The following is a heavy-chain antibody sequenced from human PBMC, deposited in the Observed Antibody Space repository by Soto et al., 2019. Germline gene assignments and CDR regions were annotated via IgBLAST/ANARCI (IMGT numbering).Heavy chain of an antibody. CDR3: AHRRRVGSGNPYNQTCFDY. J-gene: IGHJ4*02. Sequence: ITLKESGPTLVKPTQTLTLTCTFAGCSLTTSGAGVGWIRQSPGKALEWLALIYWDDDKRLCPSLRTRLNITKDPSKNHVVLTLANVGPADTATYFSAHRRRVGSGNPYNQTCFDYWGQGFLVVVSS. CDR1: GCSLTTSGAG. D-gene: IGHD3-10*01. V-gene: IGHV2-5*02. CDR2: IYWDDDK.